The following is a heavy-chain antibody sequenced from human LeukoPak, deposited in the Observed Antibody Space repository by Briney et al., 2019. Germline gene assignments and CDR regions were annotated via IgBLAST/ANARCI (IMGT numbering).Heavy chain of an antibody. CDR2: IYSTGST. CDR3: ARDQTYSGSGIYTYFDY. D-gene: IGHD3-10*01. Sequence: SQTLSLTCTVSGGSISSGGHYWSWIRQPAGKGLEYLGRIYSTGSTNYNPSLRSRVTISVDTSKNHFSLKLSSVTAADTAVYYCARDQTYSGSGIYTYFDYWGQGILVTVSS. V-gene: IGHV4-61*02. CDR1: GGSISSGGHY. J-gene: IGHJ4*02.